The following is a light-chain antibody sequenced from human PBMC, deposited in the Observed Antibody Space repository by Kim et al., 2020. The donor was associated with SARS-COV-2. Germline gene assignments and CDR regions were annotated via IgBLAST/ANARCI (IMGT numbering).Light chain of an antibody. Sequence: EIVLTQSLATLSLSPGERATLSCRASQSISSYLAWYQQKPGQAPRLLIYNASNRATGIPARFSGSGSGTDFTLTISSLEPEDFAVYYCQQRSSWPLTFGGGTKVDIK. CDR1: QSISSY. V-gene: IGKV3-11*01. J-gene: IGKJ4*01. CDR3: QQRSSWPLT. CDR2: NAS.